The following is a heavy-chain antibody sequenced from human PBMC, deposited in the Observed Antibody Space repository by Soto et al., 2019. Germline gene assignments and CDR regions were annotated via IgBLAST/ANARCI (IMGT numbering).Heavy chain of an antibody. Sequence: PGGSLRLSCAASGFTFSSYAMGWVRQGPGKGLEWVAVVSIGGSTHYADSVRGRFTISRDNTKTTLSLQMHSLTAEDTAVYFCAKRRGAGGHFDYWGQGALVTVSS. J-gene: IGHJ4*02. CDR2: VSIGGST. V-gene: IGHV3-23*01. CDR3: AKRRGAGGHFDY. D-gene: IGHD2-15*01. CDR1: GFTFSSYA.